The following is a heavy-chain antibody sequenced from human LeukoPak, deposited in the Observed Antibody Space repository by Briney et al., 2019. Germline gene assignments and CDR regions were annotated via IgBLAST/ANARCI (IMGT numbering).Heavy chain of an antibody. D-gene: IGHD6-13*01. CDR3: ARTQHLVLRSPLDP. Sequence: ASVKVSCKASGYTFTGYYMHWVRQAPGQGLEWMGWINPNSGGTNYAQKFQGRVTMTRDTSISTAYMELSRLRSEDTAVYYCARTQHLVLRSPLDPWGQGTLVTVSS. CDR1: GYTFTGYY. CDR2: INPNSGGT. J-gene: IGHJ5*02. V-gene: IGHV1-2*02.